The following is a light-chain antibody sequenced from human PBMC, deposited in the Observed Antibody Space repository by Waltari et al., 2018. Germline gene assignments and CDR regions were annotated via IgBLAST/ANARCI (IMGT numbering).Light chain of an antibody. Sequence: SYELTQPPSVSVSPGQTARITCSGDALPKQYAYWYQQKPGQAPVVMIYKYSGRPSGIPGRFSGSSSGTIVTLTISGVQSEDEADYYCQSADSSGKFPVVFGGGTKLTVL. J-gene: IGLJ2*01. CDR3: QSADSSGKFPVV. V-gene: IGLV3-25*03. CDR2: KYS. CDR1: ALPKQY.